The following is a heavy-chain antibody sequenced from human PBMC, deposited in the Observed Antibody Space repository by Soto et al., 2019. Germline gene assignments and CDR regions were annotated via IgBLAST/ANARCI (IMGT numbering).Heavy chain of an antibody. CDR1: GFMFSSHG. J-gene: IGHJ4*02. V-gene: IGHV3-23*01. D-gene: IGHD1-1*01. CDR3: AKIGQIGNWFFDY. Sequence: EVQLLESGGDLVQPGGSLRVSCAASGFMFSSHGVSWVRQAPGKGLEWVSSISSGGDLTYYADSVKGRFTVSRDNLKNTLSLQMDSLRAEDTATYYCAKIGQIGNWFFDYCGQGTLVTVSS. CDR2: ISSGGDLT.